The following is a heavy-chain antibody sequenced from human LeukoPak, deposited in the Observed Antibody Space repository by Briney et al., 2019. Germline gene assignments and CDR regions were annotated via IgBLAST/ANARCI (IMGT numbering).Heavy chain of an antibody. V-gene: IGHV3-64D*06. CDR1: GFTFSSYA. CDR3: VKDRVATIRGDFDY. D-gene: IGHD5-24*01. CDR2: ISSNGGST. J-gene: IGHJ4*02. Sequence: PGGSLRLSSSAPGFTFSSYAMHWVRQAPGKGLEYVSAISSNGGSTYYADSVKGRFTISRDNSKNTLYLQMSSLRAEDTAVYYCVKDRVATIRGDFDYWGQGTLVTVSS.